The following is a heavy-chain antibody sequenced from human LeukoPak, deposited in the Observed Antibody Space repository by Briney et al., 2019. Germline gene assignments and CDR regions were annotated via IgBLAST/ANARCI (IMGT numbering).Heavy chain of an antibody. V-gene: IGHV1-2*02. CDR2: INPNSGGT. CDR3: ARVPLYSSSPWYFDY. Sequence: ASVKVSCKASGYTFTGYYMHWVRQAPGQGLEWMGWINPNSGGTNYAQKFQGRVTMTRDTSIGTAYMELSRLRSDDTAVYYCARVPLYSSSPWYFDYWGQGTLVTVSS. J-gene: IGHJ4*02. D-gene: IGHD6-13*01. CDR1: GYTFTGYY.